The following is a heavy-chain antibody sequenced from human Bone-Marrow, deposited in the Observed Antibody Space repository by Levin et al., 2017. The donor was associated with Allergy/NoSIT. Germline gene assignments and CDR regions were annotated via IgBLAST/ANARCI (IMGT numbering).Heavy chain of an antibody. J-gene: IGHJ4*02. Sequence: SETLSLTCTVSGGSISSSSYYWGWIRQPPGKGLEWIGSIYYSGSTYYNPSLKSRVTISVDTSKNQFSLKLSSVTAADTAVYYCARISGYYYFGSDYWGQGTLVTVSS. CDR2: IYYSGST. V-gene: IGHV4-39*07. D-gene: IGHD3-22*01. CDR3: ARISGYYYFGSDY. CDR1: GGSISSSSYY.